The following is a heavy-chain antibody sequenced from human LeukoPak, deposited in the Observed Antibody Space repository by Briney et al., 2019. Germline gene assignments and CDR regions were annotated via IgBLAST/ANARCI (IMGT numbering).Heavy chain of an antibody. V-gene: IGHV4-61*02. CDR3: ARQGSPGGINWFDS. Sequence: SETLSLTCTVSGDSISSGTYYWSWIRQPAGKGLEWIGRIRASGSTDYNPSLKSRLTISVDTSKNQFSLKLSSVTAADTAVYYCARQGSPGGINWFDSWGQGTLVTVSS. D-gene: IGHD2-15*01. J-gene: IGHJ5*01. CDR1: GDSISSGTYY. CDR2: IRASGST.